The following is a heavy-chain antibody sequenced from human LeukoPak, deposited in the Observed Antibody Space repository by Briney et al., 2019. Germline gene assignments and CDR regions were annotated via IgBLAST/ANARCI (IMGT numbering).Heavy chain of an antibody. D-gene: IGHD2-15*01. CDR1: GFSLTTSEVA. CDR2: IYGAGEI. J-gene: IGHJ4*02. CDR3: AHRDGGYFDY. V-gene: IGHV2-5*02. Sequence: EPGPTLVKPTQTLTLTCTFSGFSLTTSEVAVGWIRQPPGKALEWLALIYGAGEIHYSPSLNNGLTITKDTSKNQVVLTMTNMDPVDTATYYCAHRDGGYFDYWGQGTLVTVSS.